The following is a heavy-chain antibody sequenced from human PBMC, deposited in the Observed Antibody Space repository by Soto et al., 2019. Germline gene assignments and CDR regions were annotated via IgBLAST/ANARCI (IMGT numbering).Heavy chain of an antibody. J-gene: IGHJ6*02. D-gene: IGHD3-10*01. V-gene: IGHV4-30-2*01. Sequence: PSETLSLTCAVSGGSISSGGYSWSWIRQPPGKGLEWIGYIYHSGSTYYNPSLKSRVTISVDRSKNQFSLKLSSVTAADTAVYYCARLVGSYYYGSGSYYVDVWGQGTTVTVSS. CDR3: ARLVGSYYYGSGSYYVDV. CDR2: IYHSGST. CDR1: GGSISSGGYS.